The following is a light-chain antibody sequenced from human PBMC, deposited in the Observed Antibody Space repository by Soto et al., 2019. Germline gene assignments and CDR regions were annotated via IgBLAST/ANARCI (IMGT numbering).Light chain of an antibody. CDR3: QKFNSAPYT. CDR2: AAS. V-gene: IGKV1-27*01. Sequence: DIPMTQSPSSLSASVGDRVTITCRASQGISNYLAWYQQKPGKVPKLLIYAASTLQSGVPSRFSGSGSGTDFTLTISSLPPEDDATYYCQKFNSAPYTFGQGTTLEIK. J-gene: IGKJ2*01. CDR1: QGISNY.